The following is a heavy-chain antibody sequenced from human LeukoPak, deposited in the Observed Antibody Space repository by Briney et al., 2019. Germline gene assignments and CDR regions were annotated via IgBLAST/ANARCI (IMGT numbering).Heavy chain of an antibody. Sequence: ASVKVSCKASGGTFSSYAISWVRQAPGQGLEWMGGIIPIFGTANYAQKFQGRVTMTRDTSTSTVYMELSSLRSEDTAVYYCARGGVVVAATNWFDPWGQGTLVTVSS. D-gene: IGHD2-15*01. CDR1: GGTFSSYA. V-gene: IGHV1-69*05. J-gene: IGHJ5*02. CDR2: IIPIFGTA. CDR3: ARGGVVVAATNWFDP.